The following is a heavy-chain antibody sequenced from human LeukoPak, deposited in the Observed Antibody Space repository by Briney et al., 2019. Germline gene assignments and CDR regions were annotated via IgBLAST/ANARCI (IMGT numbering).Heavy chain of an antibody. D-gene: IGHD4-17*01. Sequence: PGGSLRLSCAASEFTLNIYPMHWVRQAPGKGLEWLSVISHDGSDKNNADSVKGRFIISRDNSKNTIYLQLNSLSPEDTAVYYCAREGVQTTVDAFDIWGLGTMVIVSS. V-gene: IGHV3-30*04. CDR1: EFTLNIYP. CDR2: ISHDGSDK. J-gene: IGHJ3*02. CDR3: AREGVQTTVDAFDI.